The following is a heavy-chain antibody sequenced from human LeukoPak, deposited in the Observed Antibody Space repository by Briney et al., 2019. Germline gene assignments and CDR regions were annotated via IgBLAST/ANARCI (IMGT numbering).Heavy chain of an antibody. CDR1: GGSVSSGSYY. D-gene: IGHD6-19*01. CDR3: AKVESEQWLLHYFDY. Sequence: ETLSLTCTVSGGSVSSGSYYWSWIRQPPGKGLEWVSAISGSGGSTYYADSVKGRFTISRDNSKNTLYLQMNGLRAEDTAVYYCAKVESEQWLLHYFDYWGQGTLVTVSS. CDR2: ISGSGGST. J-gene: IGHJ4*02. V-gene: IGHV3-23*01.